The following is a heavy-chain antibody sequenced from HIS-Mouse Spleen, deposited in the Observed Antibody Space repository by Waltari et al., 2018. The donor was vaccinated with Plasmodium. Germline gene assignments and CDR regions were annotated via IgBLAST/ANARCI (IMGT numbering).Heavy chain of an antibody. D-gene: IGHD6-13*01. CDR1: GFTFSSYS. V-gene: IGHV3-21*01. J-gene: IGHJ4*02. Sequence: EVQLVESGGGLVKPGGSLRLSCAASGFTFSSYSMNWVRQAPGKGLEWVSSISSSSSYIYYADSVKGRFTISRDNAKNSLYLQMNSLSAEDTAVYYCARESSSSWYFDYWGQGTLVTVSS. CDR2: ISSSSSYI. CDR3: ARESSSSWYFDY.